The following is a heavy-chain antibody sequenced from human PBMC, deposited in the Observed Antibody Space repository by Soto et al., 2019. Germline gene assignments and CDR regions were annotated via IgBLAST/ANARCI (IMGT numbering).Heavy chain of an antibody. V-gene: IGHV3-48*02. Sequence: PGGSLRLSCAASEFSFDDYAMNWVRQAPGKGLEWVSYISSSSSTIYYADSVKGRFTISRDNAKNSLYLQMNSLRDEDTAVYYCARDMGYCTNGVCLNWFDPWGQGTLVTVSS. J-gene: IGHJ5*02. D-gene: IGHD2-8*01. CDR2: ISSSSSTI. CDR3: ARDMGYCTNGVCLNWFDP. CDR1: EFSFDDYA.